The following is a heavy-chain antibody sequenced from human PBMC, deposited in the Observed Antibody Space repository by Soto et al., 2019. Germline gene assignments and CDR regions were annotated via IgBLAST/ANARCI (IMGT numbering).Heavy chain of an antibody. CDR1: GYTFTRYY. CDR2: INPSGGST. D-gene: IGHD6-19*01. J-gene: IGHJ6*02. CDR3: ARDRAETNSNGWGGMDV. V-gene: IGHV1-46*01. Sequence: ASVKVSCKASGYTFTRYYMHWVRQAPGQGLEWMGIINPSGGSTSYAQKFQGRVTMTRDTSTSTVYMELSSLRSEDTAVYYCARDRAETNSNGWGGMDVWGQGTTVTVSS.